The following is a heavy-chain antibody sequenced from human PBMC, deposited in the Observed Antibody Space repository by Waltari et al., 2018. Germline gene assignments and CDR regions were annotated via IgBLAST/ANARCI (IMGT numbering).Heavy chain of an antibody. Sequence: EVQLVESGGGLVTPGGSLTLSCAGSGISFTRHAIRWVRQAPGKGLGWVSAINYSGGGTHYADSVKGRFTISRDNSKNTLYLQMNSLRAEDTAIYYCAKREYGNTINYWGQGTLVTVSS. CDR3: AKREYGNTINY. CDR2: INYSGGGT. D-gene: IGHD6-6*01. CDR1: GISFTRHA. J-gene: IGHJ4*02. V-gene: IGHV3-23*04.